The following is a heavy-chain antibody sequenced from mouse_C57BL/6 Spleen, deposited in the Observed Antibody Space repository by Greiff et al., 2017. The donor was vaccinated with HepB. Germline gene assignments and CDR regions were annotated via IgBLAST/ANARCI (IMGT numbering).Heavy chain of an antibody. V-gene: IGHV1-81*01. CDR2: IYPRSGNT. Sequence: VQLQQSGAELARPGASVKLSCKASGYTFTSYGISWVKQRTGQGLEWIGEIYPRSGNTYYNEKFKGKATLTADKSSSTAYMELRSLTSEDSAVYFCARRDYYGSSYVDDYAMDYWGQGTSVTVSS. D-gene: IGHD1-1*01. CDR1: GYTFTSYG. CDR3: ARRDYYGSSYVDDYAMDY. J-gene: IGHJ4*01.